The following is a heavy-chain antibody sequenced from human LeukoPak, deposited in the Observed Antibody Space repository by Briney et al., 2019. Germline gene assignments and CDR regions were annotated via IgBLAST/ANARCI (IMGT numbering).Heavy chain of an antibody. CDR2: INHSGST. J-gene: IGHJ4*02. D-gene: IGHD1-26*01. Sequence: SETLSLTCAVYGGSFSGYYWSWIRQPPGKGLEWIGEINHSGSTNYNPSLKSRVTISVDTSKNQFSLKLSSVTAADTAVYYCARGEGGSYPSYYFDYWGQGTLVTVSS. CDR3: ARGEGGSYPSYYFDY. V-gene: IGHV4-34*01. CDR1: GGSFSGYY.